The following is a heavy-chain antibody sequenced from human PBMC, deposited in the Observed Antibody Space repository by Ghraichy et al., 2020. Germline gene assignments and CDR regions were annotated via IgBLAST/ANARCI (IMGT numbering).Heavy chain of an antibody. CDR3: ARVSMDYSTLYYFDY. CDR1: GGSISSYY. V-gene: IGHV4-59*01. Sequence: SETLSLTCTVSGGSISSYYWSWIRQPPGKGLEWIGYIYYSGSTNYNPSLKSRVTISVDTSKNQFSLKLSSVTAADTAVYYCARVSMDYSTLYYFDYWGQETLVTVSS. D-gene: IGHD2-2*03. CDR2: IYYSGST. J-gene: IGHJ4*02.